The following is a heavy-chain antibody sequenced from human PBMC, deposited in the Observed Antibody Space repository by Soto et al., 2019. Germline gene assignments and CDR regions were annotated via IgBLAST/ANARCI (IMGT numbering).Heavy chain of an antibody. D-gene: IGHD1-1*01. CDR3: ARGRYGDY. CDR2: SSAHNGNT. CDR1: GYTFTSYG. J-gene: IGHJ4*02. V-gene: IGHV1-18*01. Sequence: QVHLVQSGAEVKKPGASVKVSCKCSGYTFTSYGITWVRQAPGQGLEWMGWSSAHNGNTDYAQKLQGRVTVTRDTATSTAYMELRSLRSDDTAVYYWARGRYGDYWGQGALVTVSS.